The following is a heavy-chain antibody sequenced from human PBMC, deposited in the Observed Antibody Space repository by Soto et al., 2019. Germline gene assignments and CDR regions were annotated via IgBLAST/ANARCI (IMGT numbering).Heavy chain of an antibody. CDR3: ARDGTLYDSRAYYYLY. CDR1: GGTFRRYT. V-gene: IGHV1-69*01. Sequence: QVQLVQSGAEVKKPGSSVKVSCKASGGTFRRYTITWVRQAPGQGHEWMGGITPMFGTPNYAQKFRGRVTITADESTSTAYMELSSLRSEDTAMYFCARDGTLYDSRAYYYLYWGQGTLVTVSS. D-gene: IGHD3-22*01. J-gene: IGHJ4*02. CDR2: ITPMFGTP.